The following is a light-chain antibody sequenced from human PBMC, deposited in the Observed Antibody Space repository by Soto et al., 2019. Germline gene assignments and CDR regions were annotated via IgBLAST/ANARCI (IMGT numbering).Light chain of an antibody. Sequence: EIIMTQSTATLSVSPGERATLSCRASQSINRNLAWYQQKPGQAPRLLLYGASSRSTGVPDRFSVSGSGTDFTLTISRLEPEDFAVYYCQQYNNWPPLTFGGGTKVDIK. CDR2: GAS. CDR1: QSINRN. V-gene: IGKV3D-15*01. J-gene: IGKJ4*01. CDR3: QQYNNWPPLT.